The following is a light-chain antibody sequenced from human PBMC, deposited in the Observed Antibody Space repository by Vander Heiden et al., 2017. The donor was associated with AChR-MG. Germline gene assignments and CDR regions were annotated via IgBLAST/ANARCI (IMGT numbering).Light chain of an antibody. V-gene: IGKV1-27*01. CDR3: QHGKRAPFT. J-gene: IGKJ3*01. CDR2: AAS. Sequence: IQMTQSPSTLSASVGYRVTITCLASQGIRNFLAWYQQKPGKVPKLLIYAASTWQSGVPARFSGSGSGTDFTLTISSVEPEDVGTYYCQHGKRAPFTFGHGTKVDIK. CDR1: QGIRNF.